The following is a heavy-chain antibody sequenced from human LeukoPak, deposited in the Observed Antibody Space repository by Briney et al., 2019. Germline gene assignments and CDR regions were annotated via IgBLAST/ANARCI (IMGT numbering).Heavy chain of an antibody. CDR2: IYSGGAT. D-gene: IGHD2-2*01. Sequence: PGGSLRLSCAASGFSVGANFMSWVRQAPGKGLEWLSVIYSGGATYYADSVKGRFTISRDILKNTLFLQMNSLRAEDTAVYYCARAPGVPAARYYFDYWGQGTLVTVSS. J-gene: IGHJ4*02. V-gene: IGHV3-66*01. CDR1: GFSVGANF. CDR3: ARAPGVPAARYYFDY.